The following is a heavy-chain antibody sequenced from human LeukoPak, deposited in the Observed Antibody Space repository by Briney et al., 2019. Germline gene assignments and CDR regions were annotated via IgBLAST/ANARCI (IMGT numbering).Heavy chain of an antibody. J-gene: IGHJ4*02. D-gene: IGHD6-19*01. CDR1: GYTFTNYD. CDR2: IIPILGIA. Sequence: SVKVSCKASGYTFTNYDINWVRQATGQGLEWMGRIIPILGIANYAQKFQGRVTITADKSTSTAYMELSSLRSEDTAVYYCARGGQVAVAEFLNWGQGTLVTVSS. V-gene: IGHV1-69*04. CDR3: ARGGQVAVAEFLN.